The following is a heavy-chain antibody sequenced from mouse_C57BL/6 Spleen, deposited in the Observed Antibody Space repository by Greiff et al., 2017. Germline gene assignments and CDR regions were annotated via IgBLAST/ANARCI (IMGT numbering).Heavy chain of an antibody. V-gene: IGHV1-15*01. D-gene: IGHD1-1*01. Sequence: QVHVKQSGAELVRPGASVTLSCKASGYTFTDYEMHWVKQTPVHGLEWIGAIDPETGGTAYNQKFKGKAILTADKSSSTAYMELRSLTSEDSAVYYCTRPLYYYGSSYYYAMDYWGQGTSVTVSS. CDR1: GYTFTDYE. J-gene: IGHJ4*01. CDR3: TRPLYYYGSSYYYAMDY. CDR2: IDPETGGT.